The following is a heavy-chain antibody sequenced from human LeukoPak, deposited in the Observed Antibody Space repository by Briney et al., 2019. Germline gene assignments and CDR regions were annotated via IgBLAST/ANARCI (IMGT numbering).Heavy chain of an antibody. CDR2: IYYDGDT. J-gene: IGHJ4*02. V-gene: IGHV3-NL1*01. D-gene: IGHD3-16*01. CDR3: AKGGEMRTFFFDS. Sequence: GGSLRLSCAASGFAFTDYAMHWVRQAPGKGLQWVSIIYYDGDTSYADSVKGRFSISRDISKNTLYLQMSSLRADDTAVYYCAKGGEMRTFFFDSWGPGSLVTVSS. CDR1: GFAFTDYA.